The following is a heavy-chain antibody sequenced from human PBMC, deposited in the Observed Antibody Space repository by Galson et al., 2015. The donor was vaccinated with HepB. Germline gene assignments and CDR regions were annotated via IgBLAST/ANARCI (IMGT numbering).Heavy chain of an antibody. CDR1: GYTFSTYS. D-gene: IGHD2-15*01. V-gene: IGHV1-18*01. J-gene: IGHJ5*02. CDR3: ARGALVVVVGATQNNWFDP. CDR2: ISSYNRNT. Sequence: SVKVSCKASGYTFSTYSITWVRQAPGQGLEWMGWISSYNRNTDYARKFQGRVTMTTDISTSTAYMELRSLRSDDTAVYYCARGALVVVVGATQNNWFDPWGQGTLVTVSS.